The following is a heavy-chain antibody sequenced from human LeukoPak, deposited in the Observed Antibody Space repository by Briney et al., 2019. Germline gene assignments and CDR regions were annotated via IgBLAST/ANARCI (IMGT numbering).Heavy chain of an antibody. J-gene: IGHJ4*02. V-gene: IGHV3-30-3*01. CDR3: AREVDYGDYVHFDY. CDR1: GFTFGSYA. CDR2: ISYDGSNK. D-gene: IGHD4-17*01. Sequence: GGSLRLSCAASGFTFGSYAMHWVRQAPGKGLEWVAVISYDGSNKYYADSVKGRFTISRDNSKNTLYLQMNSLRAEDTAVYYCAREVDYGDYVHFDYWGQGTLVTVSS.